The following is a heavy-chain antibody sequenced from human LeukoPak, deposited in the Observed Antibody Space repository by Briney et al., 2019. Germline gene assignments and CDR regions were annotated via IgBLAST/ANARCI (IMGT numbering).Heavy chain of an antibody. CDR3: ARGQGATVPQVGKNWFDP. CDR2: IYHSGSSS. J-gene: IGHJ5*02. CDR1: GGSISSYY. Sequence: PSETLSLTCTVSGGSISSYYWTWIRQPPGKGLEWIGYIYHSGSSSYYNPSVHSRVTISVDTSKNQMSLKLSSVTAADTAVYYCARGQGATVPQVGKNWFDPWGQGTLVTVSS. D-gene: IGHD1-26*01. V-gene: IGHV4-59*12.